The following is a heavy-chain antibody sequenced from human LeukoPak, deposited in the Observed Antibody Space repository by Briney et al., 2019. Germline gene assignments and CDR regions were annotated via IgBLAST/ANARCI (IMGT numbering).Heavy chain of an antibody. J-gene: IGHJ4*02. CDR3: ARSQSLGYSYGYFDY. Sequence: ASVKVSCKTSGYTFIRYGISWVRQAPGQGLEWMGGIIPIFGTANYAQKFQGRVTITADKSTSTAYMELSSLRSEDTAVYYCARSQSLGYSYGYFDYWGQGTLVTVSS. CDR2: IIPIFGTA. CDR1: GYTFIRYG. D-gene: IGHD5-18*01. V-gene: IGHV1-69*06.